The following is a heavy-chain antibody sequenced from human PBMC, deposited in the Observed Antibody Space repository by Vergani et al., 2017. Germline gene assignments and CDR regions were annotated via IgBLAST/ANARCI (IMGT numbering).Heavy chain of an antibody. CDR3: ARHRGDYDRGGMDV. V-gene: IGHV4-38-2*01. Sequence: QVQLQESGPGLVKPSETLSLTCAVSAYSISSTYYWGWIRQPPGKGMEWIGNIYHTGSAYYNPSLKSRVTISEDTSKNQFSLKLSSVTAADTAVYYCARHRGDYDRGGMDVWGQGTTVTVSS. CDR2: IYHTGSA. D-gene: IGHD4-17*01. J-gene: IGHJ6*02. CDR1: AYSISSTYY.